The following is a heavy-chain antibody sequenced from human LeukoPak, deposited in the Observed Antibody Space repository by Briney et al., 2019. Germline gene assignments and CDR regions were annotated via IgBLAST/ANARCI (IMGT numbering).Heavy chain of an antibody. D-gene: IGHD4-11*01. CDR1: GGSISLIGYY. V-gene: IGHV4-39*01. CDR2: IYYSGST. Sequence: SETLSLTCTVSGGSISLIGYYWGWIRQPPGKGLEWIGTIYYSGSTYYNPSLKSRVTISVDTSENQFSLKVNSVTAAATAVYFCARHQPTALTTIDYWGQGTLVTVSS. CDR3: ARHQPTALTTIDY. J-gene: IGHJ4*02.